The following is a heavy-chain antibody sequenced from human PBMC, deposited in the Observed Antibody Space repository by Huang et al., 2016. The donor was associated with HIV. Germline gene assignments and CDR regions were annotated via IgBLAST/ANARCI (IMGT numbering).Heavy chain of an antibody. V-gene: IGHV3-7*01. D-gene: IGHD1-7*01. CDR2: RKKDESEK. CDR3: ATKTAAMDI. Sequence: VESGGRLVQPGGSIRLSCVGSTFRFGAYWMSWVRQSPGKGLEWVANRKKDESEKYYVDSVKGRFNISRDNAKKVLFLEMNNVRVEDTATYYCATKTAAMDIWGQGTTVTVS. J-gene: IGHJ6*02. CDR1: TFRFGAYW.